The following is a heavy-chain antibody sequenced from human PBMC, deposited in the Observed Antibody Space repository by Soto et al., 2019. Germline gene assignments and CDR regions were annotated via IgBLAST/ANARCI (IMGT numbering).Heavy chain of an antibody. D-gene: IGHD3-10*01. V-gene: IGHV3-30-3*01. CDR2: ISYDGSNK. CDR3: ARGGTYYYGSGTPGRIDY. CDR1: GFTFSSYA. Sequence: QVQLVESGGGVVQPGRSLRLSCAASGFTFSSYAMHWVRQAPGKGLEWVAVISYDGSNKYYADSVKGRFTISRDNSKNTRYLQMNSLRAEDTAVYYCARGGTYYYGSGTPGRIDYWGQGTLVTVSS. J-gene: IGHJ4*02.